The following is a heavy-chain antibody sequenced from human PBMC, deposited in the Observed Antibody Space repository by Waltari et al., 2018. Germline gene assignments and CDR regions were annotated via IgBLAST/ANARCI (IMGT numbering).Heavy chain of an antibody. D-gene: IGHD1-26*01. V-gene: IGHV3-23*03. CDR3: AKGGELLNYFDY. CDR1: GFTFSSYA. J-gene: IGHJ4*02. Sequence: EVQLLESGGGLVQPGGSLRLSCAASGFTFSSYAMSWVRQAPGKGLEWVSVIYSGVSTYYADSGKGRFTISRDNSKNTLYLQMNSLRAEDTAVYYCAKGGELLNYFDYWGQGTLVTVSS. CDR2: IYSGVST.